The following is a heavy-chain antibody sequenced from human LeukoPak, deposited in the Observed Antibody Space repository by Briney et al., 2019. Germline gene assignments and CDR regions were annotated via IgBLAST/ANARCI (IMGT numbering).Heavy chain of an antibody. V-gene: IGHV3-64D*09. J-gene: IGHJ3*02. CDR1: GFTFSNYA. CDR3: VKDGGMGDAFDI. D-gene: IGHD6-13*01. Sequence: PGGSLRLSCSASGFTFSNYAMHWVRQAPGKGLEYVSAISSSGGNTYYADSLKGRFTISRDNSKNTLCLQMSSLRAEDTALYHCVKDGGMGDAFDIWGQGTMVTVSS. CDR2: ISSSGGNT.